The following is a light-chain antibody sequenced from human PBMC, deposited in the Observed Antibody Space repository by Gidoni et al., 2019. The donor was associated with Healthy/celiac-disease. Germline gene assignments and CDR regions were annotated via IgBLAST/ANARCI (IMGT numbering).Light chain of an antibody. CDR1: QDISNY. CDR3: QQYDKLPPWT. V-gene: IGKV1-33*01. J-gene: IGKJ1*01. Sequence: DIHMTQSPSSLSASVGDRVTITCQASQDISNYLNWYQQKPGKAPKLLIYDASNLETGVPSRFSGSGSGTEFTFTISSLQPEDIATYYCQQYDKLPPWTFGQGTKVEIK. CDR2: DAS.